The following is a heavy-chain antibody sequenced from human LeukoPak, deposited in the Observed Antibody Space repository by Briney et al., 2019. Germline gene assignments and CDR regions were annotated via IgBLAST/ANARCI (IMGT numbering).Heavy chain of an antibody. CDR3: ARGRIAARPRVGLDWFDP. CDR2: INHSGST. V-gene: IGHV4-34*01. D-gene: IGHD6-6*01. Sequence: SETLSLTCAVYGGSFSGYYWSWIRQPPGKGLEWTGEINHSGSTNYNPSLKSRVTISVDTSKNQFPLKLSSVTAADTAVYYCARGRIAARPRVGLDWFDPWGQGTLVTVSS. CDR1: GGSFSGYY. J-gene: IGHJ5*02.